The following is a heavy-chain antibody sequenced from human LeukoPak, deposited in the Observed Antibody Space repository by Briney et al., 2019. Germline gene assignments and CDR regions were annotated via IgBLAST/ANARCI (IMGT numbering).Heavy chain of an antibody. CDR1: GGSFSGYY. J-gene: IGHJ4*02. V-gene: IGHV4-34*01. Sequence: KPSETLSLTCAVYGGSFSGYYWSWIRQPPGKGLEWIGEINHSGSTNYNPSLKSRVTISVDTSKNQFSLKLSSVTAADTAVYYCARGPNRFDYWGQGTLVTVSS. CDR3: ARGPNRFDY. CDR2: INHSGST.